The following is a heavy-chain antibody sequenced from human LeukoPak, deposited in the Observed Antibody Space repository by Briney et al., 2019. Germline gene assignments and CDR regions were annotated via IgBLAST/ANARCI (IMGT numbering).Heavy chain of an antibody. V-gene: IGHV3-21*01. CDR3: ARDRPTLTGYYPFDY. CDR2: ISSSSSYI. CDR1: GFTFSSYA. Sequence: GGSLRLSCAASGFTFSSYAMSWVRQAPGEGLEWVSSISSSSSYIYYADSVKGRFTISRDNAKNSLYLRMNSLRAEDTAVYYCARDRPTLTGYYPFDYWGQGTLVTVSS. J-gene: IGHJ4*02. D-gene: IGHD3-9*01.